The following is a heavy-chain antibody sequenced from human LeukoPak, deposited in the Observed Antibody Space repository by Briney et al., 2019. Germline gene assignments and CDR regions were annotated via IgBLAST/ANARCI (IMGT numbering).Heavy chain of an antibody. CDR1: GLSFSTCG. CDR2: IRYDGGDK. D-gene: IGHD1-26*01. V-gene: IGHV3-30*02. J-gene: IGHJ4*02. CDR3: TKDWSSGSFNRAFDY. Sequence: GGSLGRSCAASGLSFSTCGMHWVRQAPGKGLEWVAFIRYDGGDKYYADSVKDRFTISRDNCKNTLYLQLNSLRAEDTAVYYCTKDWSSGSFNRAFDYWGQGTLVTVSS.